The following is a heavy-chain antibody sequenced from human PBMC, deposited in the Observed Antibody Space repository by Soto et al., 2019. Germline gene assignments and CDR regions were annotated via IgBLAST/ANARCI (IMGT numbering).Heavy chain of an antibody. J-gene: IGHJ5*02. V-gene: IGHV3-7*03. CDR1: GFTFSSCW. D-gene: IGHD6-19*01. CDR3: ARGFSSTPNWFDP. CDR2: IKQDGSVR. Sequence: EVQLVESGGGLVQPGGSLRLSCVASGFTFSSCWMSWVRQAPGKGLEWVANIKQDGSVRYYVDSVKDRFTISRDNAMNSLYLQMKSLRVEDTAMYYCARGFSSTPNWFDPWGQGTLVTVSS.